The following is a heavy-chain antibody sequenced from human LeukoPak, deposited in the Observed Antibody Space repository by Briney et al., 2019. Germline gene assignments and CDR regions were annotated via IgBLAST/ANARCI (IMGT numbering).Heavy chain of an antibody. CDR1: GFTFRTCW. Sequence: PGGSLRLSCAASGFTFRTCWMSWVRQAQGKGLEWVASINQGGGDTYYVESVKGRFTISRDNAMNSFFLQMNNLRVEDTAVYYCARLLGDRTIYDYWGQGTLVTVSS. V-gene: IGHV3-7*01. CDR3: ARLLGDRTIYDY. D-gene: IGHD2-21*01. CDR2: INQGGGDT. J-gene: IGHJ4*02.